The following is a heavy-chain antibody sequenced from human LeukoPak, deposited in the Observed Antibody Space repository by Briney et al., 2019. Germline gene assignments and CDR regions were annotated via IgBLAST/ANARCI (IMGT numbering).Heavy chain of an antibody. CDR1: GFTFSSYA. D-gene: IGHD1-1*01. V-gene: IGHV3-23*01. CDR2: ISGSGGST. J-gene: IGHJ4*02. Sequence: GGSLRLSCAASGFTFSSYAMSWVRQAPGKGLEWVSAISGSGGSTYYADSVKGRFTISRDNSKNTLYLQMNSLRAEDTAVYYCAKEWNNLKGASRPFDYWGQGTLVTVSS. CDR3: AKEWNNLKGASRPFDY.